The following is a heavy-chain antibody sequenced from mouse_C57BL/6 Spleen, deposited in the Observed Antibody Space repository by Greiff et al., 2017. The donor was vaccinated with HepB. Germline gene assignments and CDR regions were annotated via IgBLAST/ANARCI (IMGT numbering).Heavy chain of an antibody. J-gene: IGHJ2*01. CDR3: AREIYYGYDVDYFDY. Sequence: DVMLVESGGGLVKPGGSLKLSCAASGFTFSSNAMSWVRQTPEKRLEWVATISDGGSYTYYPDNVKGRFTISRDNAKNNLYLQMSHLKSEDTAMYYCAREIYYGYDVDYFDYWGQGTTLTVSS. D-gene: IGHD2-2*01. V-gene: IGHV5-4*01. CDR2: ISDGGSYT. CDR1: GFTFSSNA.